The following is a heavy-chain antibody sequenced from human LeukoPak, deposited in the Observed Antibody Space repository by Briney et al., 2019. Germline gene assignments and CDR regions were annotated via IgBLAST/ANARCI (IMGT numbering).Heavy chain of an antibody. CDR3: ARGQPITPGGY. CDR2: IYYSGST. Sequence: SETLSLTCTVSGGSISSYYWGWIRQPPGKGLEWIGSIYYSGSTYYNPSLKSRVTISVDTSKNQFSLKLSSVTAADTAVYYCARGQPITPGGYWGQGTLVTVSS. J-gene: IGHJ4*02. V-gene: IGHV4-39*07. CDR1: GGSISSYY. D-gene: IGHD1-14*01.